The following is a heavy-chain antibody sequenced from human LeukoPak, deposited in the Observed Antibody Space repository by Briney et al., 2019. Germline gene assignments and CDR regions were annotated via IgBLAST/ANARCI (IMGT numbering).Heavy chain of an antibody. Sequence: PGGSLRLSCAASGFTFSSYWMSWVRQAPGKGLEWVANIKQDGSEKYYVDSVKGRFTISRDNAKNSLYLQMNSLRAEDTAVYYCARDSSFTSWGFDPWGQGTLVTVSS. D-gene: IGHD2-2*01. V-gene: IGHV3-7*01. J-gene: IGHJ5*02. CDR2: IKQDGSEK. CDR3: ARDSSFTSWGFDP. CDR1: GFTFSSYW.